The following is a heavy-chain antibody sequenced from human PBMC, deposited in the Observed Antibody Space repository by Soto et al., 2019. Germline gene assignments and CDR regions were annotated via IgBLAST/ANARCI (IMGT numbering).Heavy chain of an antibody. CDR1: GESINSGGYY. D-gene: IGHD6-6*01. Sequence: QVQLQESGPGLVKPSQTLSLTCSVSGESINSGGYYWSWIRHHPVKGLEWIGYIYDSESAYYNPSLKSPVTISMDTSKNHFAMRLSSVTAADTAVYYCARASSSSSAADYWGQGTQVTVSS. V-gene: IGHV4-31*01. CDR2: IYDSESA. CDR3: ARASSSSSAADY. J-gene: IGHJ4*02.